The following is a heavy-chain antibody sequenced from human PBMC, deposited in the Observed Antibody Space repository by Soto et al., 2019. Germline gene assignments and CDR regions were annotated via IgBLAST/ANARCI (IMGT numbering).Heavy chain of an antibody. V-gene: IGHV1-69*01. J-gene: IGHJ4*02. Sequence: QVQLVQSGAEVKKPGSSVKVSCKASGGTFDTFAFSWVRQAPGQGLEWLGGIIPVLGRANYAQRFQDRVSASTDGSTSTAFMELSSLNSDDTAVYYWARGPWTQEGPKYYFDFWGQGTLVTVSS. D-gene: IGHD5-18*01. CDR1: GGTFDTFA. CDR2: IIPVLGRA. CDR3: ARGPWTQEGPKYYFDF.